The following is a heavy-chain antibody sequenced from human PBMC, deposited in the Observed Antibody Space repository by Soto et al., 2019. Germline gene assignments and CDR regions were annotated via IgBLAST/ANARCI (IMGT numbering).Heavy chain of an antibody. CDR1: GGSFSGYY. CDR2: INHSGTI. Sequence: QLQQWGAGLLKPSETLSLTCGVYGGSFSGYYWTWIRQPPGKGLEWIGEINHSGTINYNPSLKSRITISVDTSTNQFSLRLSSVTAADTAVYYCARGRYNWNINHGMDVWGQGTTVTVSS. D-gene: IGHD1-1*01. CDR3: ARGRYNWNINHGMDV. V-gene: IGHV4-34*01. J-gene: IGHJ6*02.